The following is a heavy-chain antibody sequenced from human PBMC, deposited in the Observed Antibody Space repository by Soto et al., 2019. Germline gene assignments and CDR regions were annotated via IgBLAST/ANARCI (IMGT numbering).Heavy chain of an antibody. D-gene: IGHD6-19*01. V-gene: IGHV3-33*01. CDR1: GFNFSSYV. CDR3: ARDVQWLPRDGLRSSYYFDY. Sequence: QVQLVEAGGGVVQPGRSRRLSCAASGFNFSSYVMHWVRQAPGKGLEGVAVIWYDGGNKYYADSVKGRFTISRDNSKNTMYLKMNSLRAEDTAVYYCARDVQWLPRDGLRSSYYFDYWGQGTLVTVSS. CDR2: IWYDGGNK. J-gene: IGHJ4*02.